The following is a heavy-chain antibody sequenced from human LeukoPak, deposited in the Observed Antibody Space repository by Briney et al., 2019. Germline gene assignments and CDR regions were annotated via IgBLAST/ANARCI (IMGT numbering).Heavy chain of an antibody. V-gene: IGHV1-69*05. CDR2: IIPIFGTA. J-gene: IGHJ6*03. CDR3: ARDRRGTVVVTAIRYYYYMDV. CDR1: GGTFSSYA. D-gene: IGHD2-21*02. Sequence: SVKVSCKASGGTFSSYAISWVRQAPGQGLEWMGGIIPIFGTANYAQKFQGRVTITTDESTSTAYMELSSLRSEDTAVYYCARDRRGTVVVTAIRYYYYMDVWGKGTTVTVSS.